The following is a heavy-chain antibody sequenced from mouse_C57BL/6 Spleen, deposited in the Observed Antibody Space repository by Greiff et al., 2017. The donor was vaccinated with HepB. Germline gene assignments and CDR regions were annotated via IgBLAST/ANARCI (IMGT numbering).Heavy chain of an antibody. J-gene: IGHJ1*03. CDR2: ISSGSSTI. D-gene: IGHD1-1*01. Sequence: EVQLVESGGGLVKPGGSLKLSCAASGFTFSDYGMHWVRQAPEKGLEWVAYISSGSSTIYYADTVKGRFTISRDNAKNTLFLQMTSLRSEDTAMYYCARPLYYYGSSYDWYFDVWGTGTTVTVSS. V-gene: IGHV5-17*01. CDR3: ARPLYYYGSSYDWYFDV. CDR1: GFTFSDYG.